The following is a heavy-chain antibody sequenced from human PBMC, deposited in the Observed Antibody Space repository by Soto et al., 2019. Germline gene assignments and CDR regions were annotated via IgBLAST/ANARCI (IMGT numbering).Heavy chain of an antibody. Sequence: QVHLVQSGAEVKKPGASVKVSCKGSGYTFTSSGITWVRQAPGQGLAWMGWISAHNGNTDYAQKLQGRVTVTRDTSTSTAYMELRRLRSDDTAVYYCARGRYGDYWGQGALVTVSS. V-gene: IGHV1-18*01. CDR3: ARGRYGDY. CDR1: GYTFTSSG. CDR2: ISAHNGNT. J-gene: IGHJ4*02. D-gene: IGHD1-1*01.